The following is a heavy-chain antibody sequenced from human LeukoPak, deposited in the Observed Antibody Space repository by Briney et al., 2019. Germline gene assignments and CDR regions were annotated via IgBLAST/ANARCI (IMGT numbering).Heavy chain of an antibody. CDR2: MNPNSGKT. D-gene: IGHD5-24*01. CDR3: ARAFRDGYKLSY. Sequence: ASVKVSCKASGYTFTSYDINWVRQATGQGGEWRGWMNPNSGKTGYAQKFQGRVTITRNTSISTAYMELSSLRSEDTAVYYCARAFRDGYKLSYRGQGTLVTVSS. CDR1: GYTFTSYD. V-gene: IGHV1-8*03. J-gene: IGHJ4*02.